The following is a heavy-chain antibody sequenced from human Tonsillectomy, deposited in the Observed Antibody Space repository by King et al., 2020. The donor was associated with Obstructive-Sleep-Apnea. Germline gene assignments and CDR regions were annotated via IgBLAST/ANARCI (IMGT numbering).Heavy chain of an antibody. CDR1: GGSFSGHY. D-gene: IGHD5-24*01. J-gene: IGHJ4*02. CDR2: INHSGST. Sequence: VQLQQWGAGLLKPSETLSLTCDVYGGSFSGHYWSWIRQPPGKGLEWIGEINHSGSTNYNPSLKSRVTISVDTSKNQFSLKLSSVTAADTAVYYCARRDDYWGQGTLVTISS. V-gene: IGHV4-34*01. CDR3: ARRDDY.